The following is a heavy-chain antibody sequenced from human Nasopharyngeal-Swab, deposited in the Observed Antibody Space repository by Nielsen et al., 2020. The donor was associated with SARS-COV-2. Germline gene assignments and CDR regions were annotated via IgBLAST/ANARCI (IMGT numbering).Heavy chain of an antibody. J-gene: IGHJ2*01. D-gene: IGHD4-23*01. Sequence: GGSLRLSCAASGFTFSSYAMHWVRQAPGKGLEWVAVISYDGSNKYYADSVKGRFTISRDNSKNTLYQQMNSLRAEDTAVYYCASAYGGSYWYFDLWGRGTLVTVSS. CDR1: GFTFSSYA. CDR3: ASAYGGSYWYFDL. V-gene: IGHV3-30-3*01. CDR2: ISYDGSNK.